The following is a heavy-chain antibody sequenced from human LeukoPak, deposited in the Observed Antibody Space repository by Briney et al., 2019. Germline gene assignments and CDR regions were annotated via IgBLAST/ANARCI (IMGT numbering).Heavy chain of an antibody. Sequence: GGSLRLSCAASGFTFSSYEMNWVRQAPGKGLEWVSYISSSGSTIYYADSVKGRFTISRDNAKNSLYLQMNGLRAEDTAVYYCARDARGRDNWFDPWGQGTLVTVSS. J-gene: IGHJ5*02. CDR3: ARDARGRDNWFDP. CDR2: ISSSGSTI. CDR1: GFTFSSYE. D-gene: IGHD3-10*01. V-gene: IGHV3-48*03.